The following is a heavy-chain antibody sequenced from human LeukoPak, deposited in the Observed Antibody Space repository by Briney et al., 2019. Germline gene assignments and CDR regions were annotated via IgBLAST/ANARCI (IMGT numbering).Heavy chain of an antibody. CDR2: IYPGDSDT. CDR1: GYSFTTYW. CDR3: ARGGYYYDSSGYYYFQH. D-gene: IGHD3-22*01. V-gene: IGHV5-51*01. J-gene: IGHJ1*01. Sequence: GESLKISCRGSGYSFTTYWIGWVRQMPGKGLEWMGIIYPGDSDTRYTPSFQGQVTMSADKSINTAYLQWSSLKASDTAMYYCARGGYYYDSSGYYYFQHWGQGTLVTVSS.